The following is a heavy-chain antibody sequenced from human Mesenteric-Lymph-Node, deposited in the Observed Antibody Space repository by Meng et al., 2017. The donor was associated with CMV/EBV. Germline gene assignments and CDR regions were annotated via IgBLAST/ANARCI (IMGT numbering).Heavy chain of an antibody. J-gene: IGHJ6*02. CDR1: GFTFNYFG. D-gene: IGHD2-2*01. CDR3: ARDRYCSSTSCYHYGMDV. Sequence: GESLKISCEASGFTFNYFGMHWVRQAPGKGLEWVSSISSSSSYIYYADSVKGRFTISRDNAKNSLYLQMNSLRAEDTAVYYCARDRYCSSTSCYHYGMDVWGQGTTVTVSS. V-gene: IGHV3-21*01. CDR2: ISSSSSYI.